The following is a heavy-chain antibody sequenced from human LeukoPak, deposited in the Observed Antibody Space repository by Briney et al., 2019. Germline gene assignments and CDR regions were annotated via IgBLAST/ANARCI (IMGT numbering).Heavy chain of an antibody. V-gene: IGHV3-15*01. CDR1: GFTFTNAW. Sequence: KAGGSLRLSCAASGFTFTNAWMTWVRQAPGKGLEWVGRIKSKGDGETTDYAAPVKGRFTMSRDDSKATLYLQMNSLKAEDTAVYYCATDLGLTMIRGVIVHWGQGALVTVSS. CDR3: ATDLGLTMIRGVIVH. CDR2: IKSKGDGETT. J-gene: IGHJ4*02. D-gene: IGHD3-10*01.